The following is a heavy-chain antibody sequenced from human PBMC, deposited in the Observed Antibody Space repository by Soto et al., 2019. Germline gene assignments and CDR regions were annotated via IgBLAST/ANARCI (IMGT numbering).Heavy chain of an antibody. Sequence: SVEVSGKASGGTFSSYSISWVRQAPGQGLEWMGGIIPIFGTANYAQKFQGRVTITADKSTSTAYMEPSSLRSEDTAVYYCARLLAVGDYYYGMDVWGQGTTVTVSS. J-gene: IGHJ6*02. CDR1: GGTFSSYS. CDR2: IIPIFGTA. D-gene: IGHD2-15*01. V-gene: IGHV1-69*06. CDR3: ARLLAVGDYYYGMDV.